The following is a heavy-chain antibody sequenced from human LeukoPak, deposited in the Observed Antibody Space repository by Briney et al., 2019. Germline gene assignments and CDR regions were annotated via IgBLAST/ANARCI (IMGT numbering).Heavy chain of an antibody. CDR3: ARDGTGYSYEYNWFDP. CDR2: IYYSGST. J-gene: IGHJ5*02. CDR1: GGSISSGDYY. D-gene: IGHD5-18*01. Sequence: SETLSLTCTVSGGSISSGDYYWSWIRQPPGKGLEWIGHIYYSGSTYYNPCLKSRVTISVDTSKNQFSLKLSSVTAADTAVYYCARDGTGYSYEYNWFDPWGQGTLVTVSS. V-gene: IGHV4-30-4*08.